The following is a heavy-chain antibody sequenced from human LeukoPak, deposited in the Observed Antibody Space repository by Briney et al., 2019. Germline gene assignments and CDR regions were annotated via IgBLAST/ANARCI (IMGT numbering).Heavy chain of an antibody. CDR3: ARGTPERYSGYDTYFDC. CDR2: INPSGGST. Sequence: ASVKVSCKASGYTFTSYYMHWVRQAPGQGLEWMGIINPSGGSTSYAQKFQGRVTMTRDTSTSTVYMELSSLRSEDTAVYYCARGTPERYSGYDTYFDCWGQGTLVTVSS. V-gene: IGHV1-46*01. CDR1: GYTFTSYY. D-gene: IGHD5-12*01. J-gene: IGHJ4*02.